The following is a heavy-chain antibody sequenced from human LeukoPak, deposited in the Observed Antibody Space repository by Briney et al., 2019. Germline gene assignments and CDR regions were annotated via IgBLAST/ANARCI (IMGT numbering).Heavy chain of an antibody. D-gene: IGHD5-18*01. CDR3: AKVTDARRGYSYGYFDY. CDR1: GYTFTSYY. J-gene: IGHJ4*02. Sequence: GASVKVSCKASGYTFTSYYMHWVRQAPGQGLEWMGIINPSGGSTSYAQKFQGRFTISRDNAKNSLYLQMNSLRAEDTALYYCAKVTDARRGYSYGYFDYWGQGTLVTVSS. CDR2: INPSGGST. V-gene: IGHV1-46*01.